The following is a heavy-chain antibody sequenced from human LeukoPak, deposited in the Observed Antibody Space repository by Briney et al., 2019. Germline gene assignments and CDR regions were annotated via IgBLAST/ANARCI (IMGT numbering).Heavy chain of an antibody. J-gene: IGHJ4*02. CDR1: GGSVSSGSYY. V-gene: IGHV4-61*01. CDR2: IYYSGST. CDR3: ARERRGDYVDY. Sequence: PSETLSLTCTVSGGSVSSGSYYWSWIRQPPGKGLEWIGYIYYSGSTNYNPSLKSRVTISVDTSKNQFSLKLSSVTAADTAVYYCARERRGDYVDYWGQGTLVTVSS.